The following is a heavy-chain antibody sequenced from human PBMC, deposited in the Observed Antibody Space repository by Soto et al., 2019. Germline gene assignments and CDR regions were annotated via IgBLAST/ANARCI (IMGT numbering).Heavy chain of an antibody. Sequence: ASVKVSCKASGYSFTTYGMTWVRQAPGQGLEWMGRISTDKGNTKYAQNFQSRATLTTDTSTSTAYMELRSLRSDDTAVYYCARDRDWNLDYWRQGTLVTVSS. D-gene: IGHD2-21*02. V-gene: IGHV1-18*01. CDR3: ARDRDWNLDY. J-gene: IGHJ4*02. CDR1: GYSFTTYG. CDR2: ISTDKGNT.